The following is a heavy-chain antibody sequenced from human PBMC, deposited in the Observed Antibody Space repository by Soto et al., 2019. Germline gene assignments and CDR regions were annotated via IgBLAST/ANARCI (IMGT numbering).Heavy chain of an antibody. CDR1: GGSISSYY. V-gene: IGHV4-59*01. CDR3: ARGGLVQGQDY. D-gene: IGHD6-19*01. Sequence: PSETLSLTCTVSGGSISSYYWSWIRQPPGKGLEWIGYIYYSGSTNYNPSLKSRVTISVDTSKNQFSLKLSSVTAADTAVYYCARGGLVQGQDYWGQGTLVTVSS. J-gene: IGHJ4*02. CDR2: IYYSGST.